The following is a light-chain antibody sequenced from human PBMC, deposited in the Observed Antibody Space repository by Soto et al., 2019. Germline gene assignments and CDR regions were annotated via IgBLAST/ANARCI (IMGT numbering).Light chain of an antibody. CDR1: QSVSNNY. CDR2: GAS. CDR3: QQYGSSPLT. J-gene: IGKJ4*01. Sequence: EIVLTQSPGTLSLSPGERATLSCRASQSVSNNYLAWYQQKPGQAPRLLISGASSRATGIPDRFNGSGSGTDFTLTLSRLEPEDFAVYSCQQYGSSPLTFGGGTKVEIK. V-gene: IGKV3-20*01.